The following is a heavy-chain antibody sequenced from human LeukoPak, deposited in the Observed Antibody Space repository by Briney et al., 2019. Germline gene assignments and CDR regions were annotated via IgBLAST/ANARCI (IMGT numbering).Heavy chain of an antibody. V-gene: IGHV3-74*01. CDR2: ISGDGTIR. CDR1: GFTFSSHS. J-gene: IGHJ4*02. D-gene: IGHD3-9*01. Sequence: GGSLRLSCAVSGFTFSSHSIHWVRQAPGEGLVWVSRISGDGTIRGYADSVRGRFTISRDNAKNTVHLQMNSLRAEDTAVYYCTRDFDWGGGYWGQGTLVTVSS. CDR3: TRDFDWGGGY.